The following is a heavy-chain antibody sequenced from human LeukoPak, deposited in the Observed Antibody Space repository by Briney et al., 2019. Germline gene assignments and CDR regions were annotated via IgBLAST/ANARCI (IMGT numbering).Heavy chain of an antibody. J-gene: IGHJ4*02. CDR2: INHSGST. Sequence: SETLSLTCAVYGGSFSGYYWSWIRQPPGKGLEWIGEINHSGSTNYNPSLKSRVTISVDTSKNQFSLKLSSVTAADTAVYYCARGEPGLLGTWGQGTLVTVSS. V-gene: IGHV4-34*01. CDR1: GGSFSGYY. D-gene: IGHD1-14*01. CDR3: ARGEPGLLGT.